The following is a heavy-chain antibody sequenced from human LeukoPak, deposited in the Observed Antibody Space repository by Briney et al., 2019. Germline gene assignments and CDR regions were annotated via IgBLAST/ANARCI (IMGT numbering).Heavy chain of an antibody. V-gene: IGHV4-61*02. Sequence: PSQTLSLTCTVSGGSISSGCYYWSWIRQPAGKGLEWIGRIYTSGSTNYNPSLKSRVTISVDTPKNQFSLKLSSVTAADTAVYYCAREASGYDYGYYYYYGMDVWGQGTTVTVSS. CDR1: GGSISSGCYY. D-gene: IGHD5-12*01. J-gene: IGHJ6*02. CDR2: IYTSGST. CDR3: AREASGYDYGYYYYYGMDV.